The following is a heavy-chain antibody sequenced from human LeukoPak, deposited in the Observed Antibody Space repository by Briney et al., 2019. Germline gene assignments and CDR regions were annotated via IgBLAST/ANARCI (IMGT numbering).Heavy chain of an antibody. V-gene: IGHV3-48*01. CDR2: ISSSSSTI. Sequence: GGSLRLSCAASGFTFSSYSMNWVRQAPGKGLEWVSYISSSSSTIYYADSVKGRFTISRDNAKNSLYLQMNSLRAEDTAVYYCARDFTIFGVVIYDNNWFDPWGQGTLVTVSS. D-gene: IGHD3-3*01. CDR1: GFTFSSYS. CDR3: ARDFTIFGVVIYDNNWFDP. J-gene: IGHJ5*02.